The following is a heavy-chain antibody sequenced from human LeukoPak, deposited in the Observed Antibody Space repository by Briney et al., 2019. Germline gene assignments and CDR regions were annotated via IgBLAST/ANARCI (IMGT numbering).Heavy chain of an antibody. Sequence: GGSLRLSCAASGFSFSSYGMHWVRQAPGKGLEWVASFRDDGTSKYYADSVKGRFTISRDNSKNTLYLQMNSLRAEDTAVYYCARARNNYDSSGYSALDYWGQGTLVTVSS. D-gene: IGHD3-22*01. CDR3: ARARNNYDSSGYSALDY. CDR1: GFSFSSYG. J-gene: IGHJ4*02. V-gene: IGHV3-33*01. CDR2: FRDDGTSK.